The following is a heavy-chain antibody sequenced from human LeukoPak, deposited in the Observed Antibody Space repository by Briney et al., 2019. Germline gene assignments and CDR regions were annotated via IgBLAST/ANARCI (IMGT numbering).Heavy chain of an antibody. Sequence: GGSLRLSCAASGFTFSDYSMIWVPQAPGKGLEWISYISRSSDTIYYTDSVKGRFSISRDNAKNSLYLQMNSLRDEDTAVYYFARNTLFDYWGQGTLVTVSS. CDR3: ARNTLFDY. V-gene: IGHV3-48*02. CDR2: ISRSSDTI. CDR1: GFTFSDYS. J-gene: IGHJ4*02.